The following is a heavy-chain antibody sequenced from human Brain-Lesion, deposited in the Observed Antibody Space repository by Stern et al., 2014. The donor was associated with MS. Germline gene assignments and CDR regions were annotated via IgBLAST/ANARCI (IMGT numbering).Heavy chain of an antibody. CDR2: IKKDGSEK. D-gene: IGHD6-13*01. Sequence: EVHLVESGGGLVQPGGSLRLSCAASEFTFSSYWMNWVRQAPGKGLEWVASIKKDGSEKHYVDSVKGRFTISRDNAKKSLYLQMNSLRAEDTAVYYCARGATSSWFVGVSDYWGQGTLVTVSS. CDR3: ARGATSSWFVGVSDY. J-gene: IGHJ4*02. CDR1: EFTFSSYW. V-gene: IGHV3-7*01.